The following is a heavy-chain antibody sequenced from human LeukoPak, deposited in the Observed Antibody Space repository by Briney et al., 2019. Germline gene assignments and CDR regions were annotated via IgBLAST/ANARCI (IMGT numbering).Heavy chain of an antibody. CDR2: ISHTGNT. Sequence: SETLSLTCAVYGGSFSGYYWSWIRQPPGKGLDWIGGISHTGNTNYNPSLRSRVTISVDTSKNQLSLKLSSVTAADTAVYFCARGLHYYYYMDVWGTGTTVTVSS. CDR1: GGSFSGYY. J-gene: IGHJ6*03. CDR3: ARGLHYYYYMDV. V-gene: IGHV4-34*01.